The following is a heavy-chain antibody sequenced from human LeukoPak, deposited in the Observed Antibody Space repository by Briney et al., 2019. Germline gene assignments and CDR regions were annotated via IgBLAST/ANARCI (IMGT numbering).Heavy chain of an antibody. Sequence: GGSLRLSCAASGCTFSSYGMNWVRQAPGKGLEWVAVIWYDGSNKYYADSVKGRFTISRDNSKNTLYLQMNSLRAEDTAVYYCARDPLNYDSSGYIRYYFDYWGQGTLVTVSS. D-gene: IGHD3-22*01. CDR3: ARDPLNYDSSGYIRYYFDY. V-gene: IGHV3-33*08. CDR1: GCTFSSYG. CDR2: IWYDGSNK. J-gene: IGHJ4*02.